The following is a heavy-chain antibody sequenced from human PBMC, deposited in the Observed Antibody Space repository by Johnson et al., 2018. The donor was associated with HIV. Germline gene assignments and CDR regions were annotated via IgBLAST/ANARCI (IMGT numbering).Heavy chain of an antibody. J-gene: IGHJ3*02. CDR1: GFTFRSYS. CDR3: ARAGRPYDFWSVYYSGDAFDI. CDR2: TPYDGTNK. D-gene: IGHD3-3*01. V-gene: IGHV3-30-3*01. Sequence: QVQLVESGGGVVQSGRSLRLSCAASGFTFRSYSMHWVRQAPGKGLEWVAVTPYDGTNKNYAYSVKGRFTISRDNSKSTRYLQMNSLRAEDTAVYFCARAGRPYDFWSVYYSGDAFDIWGQGTMVTVSS.